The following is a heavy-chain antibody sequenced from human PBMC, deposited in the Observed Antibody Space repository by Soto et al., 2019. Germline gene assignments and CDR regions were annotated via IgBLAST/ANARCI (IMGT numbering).Heavy chain of an antibody. V-gene: IGHV3-64*02. CDR1: GFTFSSYG. J-gene: IGHJ6*02. CDR2: ISSNGGST. Sequence: VQLVESGEGLVQPGGSLRLSCAASGFTFSSYGMHWVRQAPGKGLEYVSAISSNGGSTYYADSVKGRFTISRDNSKNTLYLQMGSLRAQDIAVYYCTRGLFKYQLLNAMDVWGRGNTVTVSS. D-gene: IGHD2-2*01. CDR3: TRGLFKYQLLNAMDV.